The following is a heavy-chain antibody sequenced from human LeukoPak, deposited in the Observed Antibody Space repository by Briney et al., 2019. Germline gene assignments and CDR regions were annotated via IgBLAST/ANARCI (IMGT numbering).Heavy chain of an antibody. D-gene: IGHD6-6*01. CDR3: ARLVVSALDALDI. CDR1: GYTFTDYA. V-gene: IGHV7-4-1*02. CDR2: INTNTGTP. J-gene: IGHJ3*02. Sequence: ASVKVSCKASGYTFTDYALHWVRQAPGQGLEWMGWINTNTGTPTYAQDFTGRLVFSLDTSVNTTSLQISSLEPEDTAVYYCARLVVSALDALDIWGQGTMVTVSS.